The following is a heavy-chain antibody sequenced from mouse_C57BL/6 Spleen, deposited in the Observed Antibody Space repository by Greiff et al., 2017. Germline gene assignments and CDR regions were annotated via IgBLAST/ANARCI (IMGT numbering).Heavy chain of an antibody. V-gene: IGHV14-4*01. CDR2: IDPENGDT. J-gene: IGHJ2*01. CDR3: TTPANYGNNDY. CDR1: GFNIKDDY. D-gene: IGHD2-1*01. Sequence: VQLQQSGAEFVRPGASVKLSCTASGFNIKDDYMHWVKQRPEQGLEWIGWIDPENGDTEYASKFQGKATITADTSSNTAYLQLSSLTSEDTAGYYCTTPANYGNNDYWGQGTTLTVSS.